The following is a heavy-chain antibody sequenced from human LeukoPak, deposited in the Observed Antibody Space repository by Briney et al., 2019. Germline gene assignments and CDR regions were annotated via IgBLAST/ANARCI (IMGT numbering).Heavy chain of an antibody. J-gene: IGHJ4*02. V-gene: IGHV4-30-4*08. CDR2: IYYSGST. CDR1: GGSISSGDYY. D-gene: IGHD4-17*01. Sequence: SETLSLTCTVSGGSISSGDYYWSWIRQPPGKGLEWIGYIYYSGSTYYNPSLKSRVTISVDTSKNQFSLKLSSVTAADTAVYYFARAYGDYYGGFDYWGQGTLVTVSS. CDR3: ARAYGDYYGGFDY.